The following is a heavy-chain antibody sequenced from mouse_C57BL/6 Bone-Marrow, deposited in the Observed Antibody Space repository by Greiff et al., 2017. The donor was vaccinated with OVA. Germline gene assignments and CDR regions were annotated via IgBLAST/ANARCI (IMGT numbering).Heavy chain of an antibody. CDR3: TLGDY. V-gene: IGHV1-15*01. D-gene: IGHD4-1*01. CDR1: GYTFTDYE. J-gene: IGHJ4*01. Sequence: VQLVESGAELVRPGASVTLSCKASGYTFTDYEMHWVKQTPVPGLEWIGAIDPETGGTAYNQKFKGKAILTADKSSSTAYMELRSLTSEDSAVYYCTLGDYWGQGTSVTVSA. CDR2: IDPETGGT.